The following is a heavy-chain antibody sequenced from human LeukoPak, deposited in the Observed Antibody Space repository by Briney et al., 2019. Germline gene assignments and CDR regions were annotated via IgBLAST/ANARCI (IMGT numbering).Heavy chain of an antibody. Sequence: PGGPLTHSCSASGFTYSSHAMRWARPAPGEGLECVSCVLRSGANTFYADSVKGQFTLSRDKSKNTLFRQMNSLRPEDMAVYDCARDGRGFSYGRYGIDVRGQGTTVTVSS. CDR2: VLRSGANT. V-gene: IGHV3-23*01. D-gene: IGHD5-18*01. J-gene: IGHJ6*02. CDR1: GFTYSSHA. CDR3: ARDGRGFSYGRYGIDV.